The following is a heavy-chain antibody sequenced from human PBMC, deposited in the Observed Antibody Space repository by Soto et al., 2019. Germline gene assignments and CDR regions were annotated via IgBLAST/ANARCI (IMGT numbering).Heavy chain of an antibody. CDR1: GGTFSSYA. V-gene: IGHV1-69*13. D-gene: IGHD3-10*01. CDR3: ARDIYYGSGSVYNWFDP. J-gene: IGHJ5*02. Sequence: SVKVCCKASGGTFSSYAISWVRQAPGQGLEWMGGIIPIFGTANYAQKFQGRVTITADESTSTAYMELSSLRSEDTAVYYCARDIYYGSGSVYNWFDPWGQGTLVPSPQ. CDR2: IIPIFGTA.